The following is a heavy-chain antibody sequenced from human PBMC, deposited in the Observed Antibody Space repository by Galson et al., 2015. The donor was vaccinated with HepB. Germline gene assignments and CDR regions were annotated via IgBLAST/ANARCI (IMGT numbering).Heavy chain of an antibody. D-gene: IGHD6-13*01. CDR2: IYNSGST. CDR3: ARHQHSSSWPVDY. Sequence: ETLSLTCTVSGVSISSSSYLWGWIRQPPGKGLEWIGNIYNSGSTYYNPSLKSRVTISVDTSTNQFSLKLSFVTAADTAVYYCARHQHSSSWPVDYWGQGTLGTVSS. J-gene: IGHJ4*02. V-gene: IGHV4-39*01. CDR1: GVSISSSSYL.